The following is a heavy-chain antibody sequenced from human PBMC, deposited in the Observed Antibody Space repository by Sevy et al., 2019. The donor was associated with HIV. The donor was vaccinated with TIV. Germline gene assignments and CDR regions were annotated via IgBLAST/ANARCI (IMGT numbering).Heavy chain of an antibody. D-gene: IGHD3-16*01. J-gene: IGHJ3*02. CDR2: ISSSGSTI. CDR3: ARDGDTFGGVIMRAFDI. Sequence: GGSLRLSCAASGFTFSSYEMNWVRQAPGKGLEWVSYISSSGSTIYYADSVKGRFTISRDNAKNSLYLQMNSLRAEDTAVYYCARDGDTFGGVIMRAFDIWGQGTMVTVSS. CDR1: GFTFSSYE. V-gene: IGHV3-48*03.